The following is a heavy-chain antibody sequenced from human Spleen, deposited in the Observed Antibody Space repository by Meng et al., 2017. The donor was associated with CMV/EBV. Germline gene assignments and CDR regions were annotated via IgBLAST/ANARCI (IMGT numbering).Heavy chain of an antibody. D-gene: IGHD3-3*01. V-gene: IGHV3-30-3*01. CDR3: AKDMYYDFWSGYSAIGNWFDP. J-gene: IGHJ5*02. Sequence: GESLKISCAASGFTFSSYAMHWVRQAPGKGLEWVAVISYDGSNKYYADSVKGRFTISRDNSKNTLYLQMNSLRAEDTAVYYCAKDMYYDFWSGYSAIGNWFDPWGQGTLVTVSS. CDR2: ISYDGSNK. CDR1: GFTFSSYA.